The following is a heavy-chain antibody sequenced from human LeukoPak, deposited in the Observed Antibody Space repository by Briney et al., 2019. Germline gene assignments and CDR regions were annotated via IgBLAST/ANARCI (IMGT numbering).Heavy chain of an antibody. CDR3: AKTSWDSVPYFDY. V-gene: IGHV5-51*01. CDR2: IYPGDSDT. CDR1: GYSFSTYW. Sequence: GESLKISWKGSGYSFSTYWIGWVRQMPGKDLEWMGIIYPGDSDTRYSPSFQGQVTISADKSISTAYLQWSSLKASDTAIYYCAKTSWDSVPYFDYWGQGTLVTVSS. J-gene: IGHJ4*02. D-gene: IGHD2-2*01.